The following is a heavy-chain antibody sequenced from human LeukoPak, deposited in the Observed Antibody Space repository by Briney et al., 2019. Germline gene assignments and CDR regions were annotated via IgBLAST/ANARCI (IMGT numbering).Heavy chain of an antibody. CDR2: IYPGDSDT. D-gene: IGHD3-22*01. Sequence: GESLKISCXGSGYSFTSYWIGWVRQMPGKGLEWMGIIYPGDSDTRYSPSFQGQVTISADKSISTAYLQWSSLKASDTAMYYCARHIDHYYDSSGYYWFDYWGQGTLVTVSS. J-gene: IGHJ4*02. V-gene: IGHV5-51*01. CDR3: ARHIDHYYDSSGYYWFDY. CDR1: GYSFTSYW.